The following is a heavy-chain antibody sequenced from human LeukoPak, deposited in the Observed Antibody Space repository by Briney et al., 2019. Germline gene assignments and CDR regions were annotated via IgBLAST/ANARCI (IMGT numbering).Heavy chain of an antibody. CDR2: ITPIFGTA. CDR3: ARVYGDYGEAFDI. J-gene: IGHJ3*02. CDR1: GGTFSSYA. Sequence: SVKVSCKASGGTFSSYAISWVRQAPGQGLEWMGRITPIFGTANYAQKFQGRVTITTDESTSTAYMELSSLRSEDTAVYYCARVYGDYGEAFDIWGQGTMVTVSS. D-gene: IGHD4-17*01. V-gene: IGHV1-69*05.